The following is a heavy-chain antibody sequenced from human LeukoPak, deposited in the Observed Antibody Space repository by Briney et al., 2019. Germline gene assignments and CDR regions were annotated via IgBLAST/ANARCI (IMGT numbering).Heavy chain of an antibody. V-gene: IGHV3-23*01. J-gene: IGHJ6*02. CDR1: GFTFSSYG. CDR2: ISGSGGST. D-gene: IGHD2-2*02. CDR3: AKAVSCSSTSCYRSYGMDV. Sequence: GGSLRLSCAASGFTFSSYGMSWVRQAPGKGLEWVSGISGSGGSTYYADSVKGRFTISRDNSKNTLYLQMNSPRAEDTAVYYWAKAVSCSSTSCYRSYGMDVWGQGTTVTVSS.